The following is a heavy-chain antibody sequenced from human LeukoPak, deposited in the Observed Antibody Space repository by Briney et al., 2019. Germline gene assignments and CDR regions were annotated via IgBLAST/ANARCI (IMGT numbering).Heavy chain of an antibody. CDR2: ITSGSSPI. CDR3: ARRAYGDDSFDY. Sequence: GGSLRLSCAASGFTLRSYSMNWVRQAPGKGLEWVSYITSGSSPIYYSDSVKGRFTISRDNAKNSLYLQMNSLRDEDTAVYYCARRAYGDDSFDYWGQGTLVTVSS. D-gene: IGHD4-17*01. J-gene: IGHJ4*02. CDR1: GFTLRSYS. V-gene: IGHV3-48*02.